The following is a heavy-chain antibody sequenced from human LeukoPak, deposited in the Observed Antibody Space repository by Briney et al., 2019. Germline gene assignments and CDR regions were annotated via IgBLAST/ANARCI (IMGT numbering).Heavy chain of an antibody. D-gene: IGHD3-22*01. Sequence: VASVTVSFKASGYTFTSYGISWVRQAPGQGVEGMGWISAYNGNTNYAQKLQGRVPMTTDTSTSTAYMQLRSLRSDDTAVYYCARDRGYYYDSSGYPDFDLWGQGTLVTVSS. V-gene: IGHV1-18*01. J-gene: IGHJ5*02. CDR1: GYTFTSYG. CDR3: ARDRGYYYDSSGYPDFDL. CDR2: ISAYNGNT.